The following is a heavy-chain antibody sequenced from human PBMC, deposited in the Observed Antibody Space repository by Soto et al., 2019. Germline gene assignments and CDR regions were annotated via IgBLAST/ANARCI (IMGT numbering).Heavy chain of an antibody. Sequence: QVQLVQSGAEVKKPGSSVKVSCKASGGTFSSYAISWVRQAPGQGLEWMGGIIPIFGTANYAQKFQGRVTITADESTSXAXMXXSSLRSEDTAVYYCARDPDYDSSGYYLYYYYGMDVWGQGTTVTVSS. CDR3: ARDPDYDSSGYYLYYYYGMDV. V-gene: IGHV1-69*12. D-gene: IGHD3-22*01. CDR1: GGTFSSYA. CDR2: IIPIFGTA. J-gene: IGHJ6*02.